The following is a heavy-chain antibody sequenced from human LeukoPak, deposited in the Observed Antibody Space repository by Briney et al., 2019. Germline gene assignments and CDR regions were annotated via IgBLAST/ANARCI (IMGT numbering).Heavy chain of an antibody. CDR3: ARGQVVTAYYFDY. V-gene: IGHV4-34*01. Sequence: SETLSLTCAVYGGSFSGYYWSWIRQTPGKGLEWIGEINHSGSTNYNPSLKSRVTISVDTSKNQFSLKLSSVTAADTAVYYCARGQVVTAYYFDYWGQGTLVTVSS. D-gene: IGHD2-21*02. CDR2: INHSGST. J-gene: IGHJ4*02. CDR1: GGSFSGYY.